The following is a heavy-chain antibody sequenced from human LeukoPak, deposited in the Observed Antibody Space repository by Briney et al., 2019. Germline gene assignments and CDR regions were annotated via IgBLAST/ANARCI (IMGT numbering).Heavy chain of an antibody. CDR2: VVGSGSST. Sequence: GGSLRLSCAASGFTFSNYAMSWVRQAPGKGLECVSAVVGSGSSTYYADSVTGRFTISRDNSRNTLYLQMNSLRAEDTAVYYCARDHYYYDENGMDVWGQGTTVTVSS. CDR3: ARDHYYYDENGMDV. V-gene: IGHV3-23*01. J-gene: IGHJ6*02. CDR1: GFTFSNYA. D-gene: IGHD3-22*01.